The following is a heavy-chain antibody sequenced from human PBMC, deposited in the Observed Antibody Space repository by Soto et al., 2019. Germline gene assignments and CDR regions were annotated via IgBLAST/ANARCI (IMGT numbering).Heavy chain of an antibody. Sequence: ASVKVSCKASGYTFTSYAMHWVRQAPGQRLEWMGWINAGNGNTKYSQKFQGRVTITRDTSASTAYMELSSLRSEDTAVYYCARDRSGWYFWFDPWGQGTLVTVSS. CDR2: INAGNGNT. J-gene: IGHJ5*02. D-gene: IGHD6-19*01. CDR1: GYTFTSYA. CDR3: ARDRSGWYFWFDP. V-gene: IGHV1-3*01.